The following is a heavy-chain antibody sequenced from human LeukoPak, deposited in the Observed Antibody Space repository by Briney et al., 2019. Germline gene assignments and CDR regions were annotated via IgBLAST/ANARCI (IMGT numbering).Heavy chain of an antibody. J-gene: IGHJ5*02. CDR2: IYRSGGT. D-gene: IGHD4-17*01. CDR3: ARGGLRGAHGGLAFDP. Sequence: SETLSLTCAVSGGSIASGGFSWNWIRQPPGEGLEWIGYIYRSGGTYYNPSLKSRLTISIDKSKNQFSMTLNSVIAADTAVYFCARGGLRGAHGGLAFDPWGQGALVTVSS. CDR1: GGSIASGGFS. V-gene: IGHV4-30-2*01.